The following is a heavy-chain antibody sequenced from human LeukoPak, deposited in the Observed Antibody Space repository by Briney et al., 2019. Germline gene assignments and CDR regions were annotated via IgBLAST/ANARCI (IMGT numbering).Heavy chain of an antibody. Sequence: GGSLRLSCAASGFTVSSNYMSWVRQAPGKGLEWVAFIRYDGSNKYYADSVKGRFTISRDNSKNTLYLQMNSLRAEDTAVCYCAKIPLWFGELLIDYWGQGTLVTVSS. V-gene: IGHV3-30*02. D-gene: IGHD3-10*01. CDR1: GFTVSSNY. J-gene: IGHJ4*02. CDR3: AKIPLWFGELLIDY. CDR2: IRYDGSNK.